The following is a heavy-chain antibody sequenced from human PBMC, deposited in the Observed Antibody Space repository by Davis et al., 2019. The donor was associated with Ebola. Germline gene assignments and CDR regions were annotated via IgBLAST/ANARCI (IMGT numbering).Heavy chain of an antibody. Sequence: GGSLRLSCAASGFTFSEYYISWIRQAPGRGLEWVAYISGRSDFTNYADSVKGRFTISRDNTKNSLYLQMNSLRDEDTAVYYCARAGDGGLDVWGKGTTVTVSS. V-gene: IGHV3-11*06. J-gene: IGHJ6*04. CDR1: GFTFSEYY. CDR2: ISGRSDFT. D-gene: IGHD3-16*01. CDR3: ARAGDGGLDV.